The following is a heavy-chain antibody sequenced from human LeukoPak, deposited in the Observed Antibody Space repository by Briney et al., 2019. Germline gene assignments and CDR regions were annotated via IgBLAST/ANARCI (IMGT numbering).Heavy chain of an antibody. CDR1: GFTFSSYV. V-gene: IGHV3-30*02. D-gene: IGHD3-22*01. J-gene: IGHJ4*02. Sequence: GGSLRLSCAASGFTFSSYVMHWVRQAPGKGLEGVAFIRYDGSNKYYADSVKGRFTISRDNSKNRLYLQMNSLRAEDTAVYYCAKADDYYDSSGYPYWGQGTLVTVSS. CDR3: AKADDYYDSSGYPY. CDR2: IRYDGSNK.